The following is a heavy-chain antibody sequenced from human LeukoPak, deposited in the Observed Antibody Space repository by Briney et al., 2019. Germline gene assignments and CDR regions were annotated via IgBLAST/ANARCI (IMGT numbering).Heavy chain of an antibody. CDR2: INPATGDT. V-gene: IGHV1-2*02. Sequence: GASVKVSCKASAYTFTAYRLHWVRQAPGQGLEWMGWINPATGDTKYSQKLQGRVTMTRDTSISTAYLDLNRLTSADTAVYFCARVNWGLSNWFDPWGQGTLVTVSS. J-gene: IGHJ5*02. CDR1: AYTFTAYR. D-gene: IGHD7-27*01. CDR3: ARVNWGLSNWFDP.